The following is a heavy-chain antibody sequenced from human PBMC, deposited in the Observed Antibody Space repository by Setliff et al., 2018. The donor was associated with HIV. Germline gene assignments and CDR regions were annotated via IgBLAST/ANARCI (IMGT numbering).Heavy chain of an antibody. D-gene: IGHD3-22*01. Sequence: PGGSLRLSCAASGFTFSNYAMSWVRQAPGEGLEWVSAILSTCERTFYADSVKGRFTISRDNSKNTVYLQMNSLRAEDTAEYYCAKALAASGLGYFDSWGRGILVTVSS. J-gene: IGHJ4*02. CDR1: GFTFSNYA. V-gene: IGHV3-23*01. CDR3: AKALAASGLGYFDS. CDR2: ILSTCERT.